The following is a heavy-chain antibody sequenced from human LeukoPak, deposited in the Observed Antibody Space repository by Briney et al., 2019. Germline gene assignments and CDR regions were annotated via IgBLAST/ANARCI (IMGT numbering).Heavy chain of an antibody. V-gene: IGHV3-74*01. CDR2: IHSDGSST. J-gene: IGHJ6*02. CDR3: ARDLLFKNYYGMDV. CDR1: GFTFSSYW. Sequence: WGSLRLTCAASGFTFSSYWLHWVRQDPRKGLVWVSRIHSDGSSTSYADSVKGRFHISRDNANNTLYLQMNNLRAEDTAVYYCARDLLFKNYYGMDVWGQGTTVTVSS. D-gene: IGHD2-21*01.